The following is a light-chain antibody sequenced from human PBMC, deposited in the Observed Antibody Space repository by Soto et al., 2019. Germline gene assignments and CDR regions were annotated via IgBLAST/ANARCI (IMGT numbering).Light chain of an antibody. CDR2: GAS. CDR1: QRVSDSC. J-gene: IGKJ3*01. CDR3: QQYGASPFT. Sequence: EIVLTQSPGTLSLSPGESAALSCRASQRVSDSCLAWYQQKPGQAPRLLIYGASTRATGIPDRFSATGSGTDFSLTISSVEPEDFAVYYCQQYGASPFTFGPGTRVEI. V-gene: IGKV3-20*01.